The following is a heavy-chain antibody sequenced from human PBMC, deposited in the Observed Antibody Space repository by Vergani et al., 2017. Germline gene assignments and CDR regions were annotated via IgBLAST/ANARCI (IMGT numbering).Heavy chain of an antibody. J-gene: IGHJ4*02. V-gene: IGHV3-21*01. CDR2: ISSSSSYI. CDR1: GFTFSSYS. Sequence: EVQLVESGGGLVKPGGSLRLSCAASGFTFSSYSMNWVRQAPGKGLEWVSSISSSSSYIYYADSVKGRFTISRDNAKNSLYLQMNSLRAEDTAVYYCARGEGSSGYHEFDYWGQGTLVTVSS. CDR3: ARGEGSSGYHEFDY. D-gene: IGHD3-22*01.